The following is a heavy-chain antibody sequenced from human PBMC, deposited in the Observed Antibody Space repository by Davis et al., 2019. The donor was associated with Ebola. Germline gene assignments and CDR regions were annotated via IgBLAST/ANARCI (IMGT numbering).Heavy chain of an antibody. Sequence: PGGSLRLSCAASGFTFSSYAMHWVRQAPGKGLEWVAVISYDGSNKYYADSVKGRFTISRDNSKNTLYLQMNSLRAEDTAVYYCAVDYYDSSGYYLLGYWGQGTLVTVSS. CDR2: ISYDGSNK. CDR1: GFTFSSYA. D-gene: IGHD3-22*01. CDR3: AVDYYDSSGYYLLGY. V-gene: IGHV3-30*04. J-gene: IGHJ4*02.